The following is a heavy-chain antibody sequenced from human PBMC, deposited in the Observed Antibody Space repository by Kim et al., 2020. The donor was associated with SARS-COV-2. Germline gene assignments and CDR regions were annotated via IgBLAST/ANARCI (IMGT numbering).Heavy chain of an antibody. CDR1: GGSISSGGYY. CDR2: IYYSGST. Sequence: SETLSLTCTVSGGSISSGGYYWSWIRQHPGKGLEWIGYIYYSGSTYYNPSLKSRVTISVDTSKNQFSLKLSSVTAADTAVYYCARAGKIGIAAAGSLDYWGQGTLVTVSS. CDR3: ARAGKIGIAAAGSLDY. J-gene: IGHJ4*02. V-gene: IGHV4-31*03. D-gene: IGHD6-13*01.